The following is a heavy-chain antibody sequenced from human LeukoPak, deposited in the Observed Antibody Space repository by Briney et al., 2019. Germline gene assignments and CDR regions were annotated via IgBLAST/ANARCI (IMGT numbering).Heavy chain of an antibody. CDR3: ARLAARGIDY. CDR2: IYHSGST. D-gene: IGHD6-6*01. CDR1: GGSISSGGYS. J-gene: IGHJ4*02. Sequence: SETLSLTCAVSGGSISSGGYSWSWIRQPPGKGLEWIGYIYHSGSTYYNPSLKSRVTISVDRSKNQFSLKLSSVTAADTAVYYCARLAARGIDYWGQGTLVTVSS. V-gene: IGHV4-30-2*01.